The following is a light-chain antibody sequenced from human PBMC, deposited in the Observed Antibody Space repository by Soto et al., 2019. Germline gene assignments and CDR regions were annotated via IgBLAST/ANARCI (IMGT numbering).Light chain of an antibody. Sequence: DIQMTKSPSSLSASVGDRVTITCRASKSISSYLNWYQQKPGKAPKLLIYAASSLQSGVPSRFSGSGSGTEFTLTISSLQPEDFATYYCQQSYSTLRTFGQGTKLEIK. CDR2: AAS. V-gene: IGKV1-39*01. CDR1: KSISSY. J-gene: IGKJ2*01. CDR3: QQSYSTLRT.